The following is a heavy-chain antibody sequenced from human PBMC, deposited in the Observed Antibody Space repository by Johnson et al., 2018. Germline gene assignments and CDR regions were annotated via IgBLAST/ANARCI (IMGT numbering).Heavy chain of an antibody. D-gene: IGHD3-16*01. CDR3: ATMERSVDYVFTVDV. CDR1: GASISSYY. CDR2: VYYSGST. Sequence: QVQLQESGPGLVKPSETLSLTCTISGASISSYYWSWIRPSPGEGLQWIGYVYYSGSTNYNPSIRSRVTISLDSSKNEFSLALRSVTAADTAMYYCATMERSVDYVFTVDVWGQGKMVSVSS. V-gene: IGHV4-59*01. J-gene: IGHJ3*01.